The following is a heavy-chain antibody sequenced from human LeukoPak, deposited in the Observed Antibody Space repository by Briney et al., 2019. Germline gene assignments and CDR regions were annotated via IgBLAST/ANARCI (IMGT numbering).Heavy chain of an antibody. Sequence: GGSLRLSCAASGFTVSSNYMSWVRQAPGKGLEWVSFIYSGGSTHYSDSVKGRFTISRDNSKNTLYLQMNSLRAEDTAVYYCARRAGAYSHPYDYWGQGTLVTVSS. CDR2: IYSGGST. J-gene: IGHJ4*02. V-gene: IGHV3-53*01. CDR3: ARRAGAYSHPYDY. CDR1: GFTVSSNY. D-gene: IGHD4/OR15-4a*01.